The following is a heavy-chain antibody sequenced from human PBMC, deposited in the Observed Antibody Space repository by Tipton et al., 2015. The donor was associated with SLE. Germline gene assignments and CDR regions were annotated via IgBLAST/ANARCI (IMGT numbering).Heavy chain of an antibody. CDR1: GGSFSGYY. Sequence: TLSLTCAVYGGSFSGYYWSWIRQPPGKGLEWIGEINHSGSTNYNPSLKSRVTISVDTSKNQFSLNLSSVTAADTAVYYCARAAFTMVRDWGQGTLVTVSS. J-gene: IGHJ4*02. CDR2: INHSGST. V-gene: IGHV4-34*01. CDR3: ARAAFTMVRD. D-gene: IGHD3-10*01.